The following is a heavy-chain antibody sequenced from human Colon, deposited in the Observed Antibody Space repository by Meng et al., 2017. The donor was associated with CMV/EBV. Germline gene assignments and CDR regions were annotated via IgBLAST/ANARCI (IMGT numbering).Heavy chain of an antibody. Sequence: SCTASGFPFSDYDMHWVRQVTGKGLEWLSSIANGHDTYYADSVKGRFTIFRENAKNSLYLQMNSLTVEDTAVYFCARGRLHGFAAWGQGTLVTVSS. CDR2: IANGHDT. CDR1: GFPFSDYD. J-gene: IGHJ5*02. D-gene: IGHD3-10*01. CDR3: ARGRLHGFAA. V-gene: IGHV3-13*01.